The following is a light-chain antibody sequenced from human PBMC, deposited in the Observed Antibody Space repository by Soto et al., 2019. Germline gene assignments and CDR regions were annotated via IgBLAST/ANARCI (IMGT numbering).Light chain of an antibody. J-gene: IGLJ1*01. V-gene: IGLV2-14*01. CDR2: EAS. Sequence: QSVLTQPASVSASPGQSITIPCLGTHSDIGGYKHVCWYQQHPGKAPKLIIYEASNRPSGISDRFSGSKSGNTASLTISGLQADDEADYYCSSYTSSTNLYILGTGTKVTVL. CDR3: SSYTSSTNLYI. CDR1: HSDIGGYKH.